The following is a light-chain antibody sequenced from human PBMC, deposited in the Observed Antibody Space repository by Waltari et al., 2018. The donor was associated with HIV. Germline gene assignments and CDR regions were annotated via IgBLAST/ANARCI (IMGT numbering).Light chain of an antibody. CDR3: AAWDDNRNAVV. V-gene: IGLV1-44*01. CDR1: SSNIGSNP. J-gene: IGLJ2*01. Sequence: QSVLTQPPSASGTPGQRVAISCSGSSSNIGSNPITWYQQLSGTAPKLLINSNNKRPSGVPDRFSGSKSGTSGSLAISGRQSEDEADYYCAAWDDNRNAVVFGGGTKLTVL. CDR2: SNN.